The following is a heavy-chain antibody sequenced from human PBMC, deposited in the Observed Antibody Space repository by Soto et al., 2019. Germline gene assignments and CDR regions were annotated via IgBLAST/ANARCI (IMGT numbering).Heavy chain of an antibody. Sequence: QVQLQQWGAGLLKPSETLSLTCAVYGGSFSGYYWTWIRQAPGKGLEWIGEINHCGGTNYNSSLKSRVTISVDTSKNQFSLILYSVTAADTAVYYCARDRQYYQFWSGCQNEGPCAMDVWGQGPRSPSP. CDR1: GGSFSGYY. CDR2: INHCGGT. D-gene: IGHD3-3*02. J-gene: IGHJ6*02. V-gene: IGHV4-34*02. CDR3: ARDRQYYQFWSGCQNEGPCAMDV.